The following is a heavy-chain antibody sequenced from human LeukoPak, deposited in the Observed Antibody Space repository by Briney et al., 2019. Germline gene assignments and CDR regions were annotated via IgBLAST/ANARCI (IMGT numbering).Heavy chain of an antibody. CDR3: ARDGVDYYGSGSFNVRYFDY. J-gene: IGHJ4*02. V-gene: IGHV4-59*12. CDR2: IYYSGST. Sequence: SETLSLTCTVSGGSISSYYWSWIRQPPGKGLEWIGYIYYSGSTNYNPSLKSRVTISVDTSKNQFSLKLCSVTAADTAVYYCARDGVDYYGSGSFNVRYFDYWGQGTLVTVSS. CDR1: GGSISSYY. D-gene: IGHD3-10*01.